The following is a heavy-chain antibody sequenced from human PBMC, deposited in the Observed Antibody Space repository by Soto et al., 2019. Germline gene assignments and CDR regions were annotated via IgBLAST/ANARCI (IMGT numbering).Heavy chain of an antibody. D-gene: IGHD1-26*01. J-gene: IGHJ6*02. Sequence: SAKVSCKASGGTFSSYAISWVRQAPGQGLEWMGGIIPIFGTANYAQKFQGRVTITADESTSTAYMELSSLRSEDTAVYYCARNIVGATQDDLEYYYYGMDVWGQGTTVTVSS. V-gene: IGHV1-69*13. CDR1: GGTFSSYA. CDR2: IIPIFGTA. CDR3: ARNIVGATQDDLEYYYYGMDV.